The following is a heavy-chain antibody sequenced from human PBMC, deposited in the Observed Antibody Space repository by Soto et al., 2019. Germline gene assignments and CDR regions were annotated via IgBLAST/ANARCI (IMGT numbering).Heavy chain of an antibody. D-gene: IGHD4-17*01. Sequence: ASVKVSCKASGYTFTGYYMHWVRQAPGQGLEWMGIINPSSGSTNYAQKFQGWVTMTRDTSTSTVYMELSSLRSEDTAVYYCARVNGGFYGDYEPYYDAFDIWGEGTMVTVSS. CDR1: GYTFTGYY. CDR2: INPSSGST. CDR3: ARVNGGFYGDYEPYYDAFDI. V-gene: IGHV1-46*03. J-gene: IGHJ3*02.